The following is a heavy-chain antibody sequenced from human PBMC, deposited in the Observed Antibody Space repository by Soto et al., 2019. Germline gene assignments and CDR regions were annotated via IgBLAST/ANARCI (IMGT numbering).Heavy chain of an antibody. J-gene: IGHJ3*02. CDR3: TTDSSWASDAFDI. V-gene: IGHV3-15*07. Sequence: GGSLRLSCAASGFTFSNAWMNWVRQAPGKGLEWVGRIKSKTDGGTTDYAAPVKGRFTISRDDSKNTLYLQMNSLKTEDTAVYYCTTDSSWASDAFDIWGQGTMVTVSS. CDR1: GFTFSNAW. D-gene: IGHD6-13*01. CDR2: IKSKTDGGTT.